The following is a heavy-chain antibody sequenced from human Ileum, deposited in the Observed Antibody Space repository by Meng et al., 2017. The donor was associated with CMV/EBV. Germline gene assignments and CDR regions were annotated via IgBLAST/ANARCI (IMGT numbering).Heavy chain of an antibody. CDR3: AKQLESTAVGYFAMDV. CDR2: IRYDGSNE. Sequence: GGSLRLSCASSGFVFSKYDMYWVRQAPGKGLEWVAFIRYDGSNEYYGDSVKGRFTISRDNSKNTLYLQMNSLRPEDTAVYYCAKQLESTAVGYFAMDVWGQGALVTVSS. V-gene: IGHV3-30*02. CDR1: GFVFSKYD. J-gene: IGHJ4*02. D-gene: IGHD3-22*01.